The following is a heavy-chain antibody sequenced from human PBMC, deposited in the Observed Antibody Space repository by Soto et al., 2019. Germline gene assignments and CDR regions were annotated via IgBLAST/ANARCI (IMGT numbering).Heavy chain of an antibody. CDR1: GGTFSSYT. V-gene: IGHV1-69*08. D-gene: IGHD6-19*01. J-gene: IGHJ5*02. Sequence: QVQLVQSGAEVKKPGSSVKVSCKASGGTFSSYTISWVRQAPGQGLEWMGRIIPILGIANYAQKFQGRVTITADKSTSTAYMELRSLRSEDTAVYYCARDSKAVAGGFDPWGQGTLVTVSS. CDR3: ARDSKAVAGGFDP. CDR2: IIPILGIA.